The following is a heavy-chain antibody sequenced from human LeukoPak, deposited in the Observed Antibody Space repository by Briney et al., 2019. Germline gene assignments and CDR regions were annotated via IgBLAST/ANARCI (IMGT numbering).Heavy chain of an antibody. Sequence: SETLSLTCAVYGGSFSGYYWSWIRQPPGKGLEWIGEINHSGSTNYNPSLKSRVTISVDTSKNQFSLKLSSVTAADTAVYYCARHDDSSGWGPFDYWGQGTLVTVSS. CDR2: INHSGST. CDR3: ARHDDSSGWGPFDY. J-gene: IGHJ4*02. CDR1: GGSFSGYY. V-gene: IGHV4-34*01. D-gene: IGHD6-19*01.